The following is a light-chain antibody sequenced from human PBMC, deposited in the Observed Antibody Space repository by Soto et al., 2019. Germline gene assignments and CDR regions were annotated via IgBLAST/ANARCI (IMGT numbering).Light chain of an antibody. V-gene: IGKV3-11*01. CDR2: DAS. J-gene: IGKJ4*01. CDR3: QQRSNWPPIT. Sequence: EIVLTQSPATLSLSSGERATLSCRASQSVSSYLAWYQQKPGQAPRLLIYDASNRATGIPARFSGSGSGTDFTLTISSLEPEDFAVYYCQQRSNWPPITFGGGTKV. CDR1: QSVSSY.